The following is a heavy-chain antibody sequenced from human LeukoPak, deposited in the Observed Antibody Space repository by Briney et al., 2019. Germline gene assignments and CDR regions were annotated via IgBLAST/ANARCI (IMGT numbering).Heavy chain of an antibody. J-gene: IGHJ5*02. D-gene: IGHD3-3*01. V-gene: IGHV4-59*08. Sequence: PSETLSLTCTVSGGSISSYYWSWIRQPPGKGLECIGYIYCSGSTNYNPSLKSRVTISVDTSKNQFSLKLSSVTAADTAVYYCARHGVTIFGVAFFVPWGQGTLVTVSS. CDR1: GGSISSYY. CDR3: ARHGVTIFGVAFFVP. CDR2: IYCSGST.